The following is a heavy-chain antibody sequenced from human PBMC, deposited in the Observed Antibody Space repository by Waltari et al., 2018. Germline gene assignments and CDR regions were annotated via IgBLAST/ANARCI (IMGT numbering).Heavy chain of an antibody. V-gene: IGHV3-64D*08. Sequence: EVQLVESGGGLVQPGGSLRLSCSASGFTFSSYAMHWVRQAPGKGLEYVSAISSNGGSTYYADSVKGRCTISRDNSKNTLYLQMSSLRAEDTAVYYCVKPLQGRQLVRTLFDYWGQGTLVTVSS. D-gene: IGHD6-6*01. CDR1: GFTFSSYA. J-gene: IGHJ4*02. CDR2: ISSNGGST. CDR3: VKPLQGRQLVRTLFDY.